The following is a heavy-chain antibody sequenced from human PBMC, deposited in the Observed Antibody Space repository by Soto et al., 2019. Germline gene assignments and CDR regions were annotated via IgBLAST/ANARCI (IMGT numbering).Heavy chain of an antibody. CDR1: GYQFTGSY. D-gene: IGHD2-2*01. Sequence: QVRLVQSGADVQRPGASMNISCQASGYQFTGSYLHWVRRAPGHGLQWMGMINPDTGSTTYAETFQERVTMTTDKSAGTVFLGLGRLTSDDTATYYCARQYCSGTSCYWYFDFWGQGTFASVSS. J-gene: IGHJ4*02. CDR2: INPDTGST. V-gene: IGHV1-2*02. CDR3: ARQYCSGTSCYWYFDF.